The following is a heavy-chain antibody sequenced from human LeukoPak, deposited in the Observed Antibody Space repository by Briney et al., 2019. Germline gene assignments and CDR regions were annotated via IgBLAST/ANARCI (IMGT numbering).Heavy chain of an antibody. D-gene: IGHD2/OR15-2a*01. J-gene: IGHJ5*02. V-gene: IGHV4-34*01. Sequence: SETLSLTCAVYGGSFSGYYWSWIRQPPGKGLEWIGEINHSGSTNYNPSLKSRVTISVDTSKNQFSLKLSSLTAADTAVYYCARGKANIRSCDPWGQGTLVTVSS. CDR1: GGSFSGYY. CDR3: ARGKANIRSCDP. CDR2: INHSGST.